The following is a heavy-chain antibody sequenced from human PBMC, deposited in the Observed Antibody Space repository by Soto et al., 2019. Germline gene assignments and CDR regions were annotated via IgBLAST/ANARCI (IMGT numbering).Heavy chain of an antibody. CDR2: INAGNGNT. CDR1: GYTFTSYA. V-gene: IGHV1-3*01. J-gene: IGHJ3*02. Sequence: GASVKVSCKASGYTFTSYAMHWVRQAPGQRLEWMGWINAGNGNTKYSQKFQGRVTITRDTSASTAYMELSSLRSEDTAVYYCARVRSGDSSSWLDAFDIWGQGKMVTVSS. D-gene: IGHD6-13*01. CDR3: ARVRSGDSSSWLDAFDI.